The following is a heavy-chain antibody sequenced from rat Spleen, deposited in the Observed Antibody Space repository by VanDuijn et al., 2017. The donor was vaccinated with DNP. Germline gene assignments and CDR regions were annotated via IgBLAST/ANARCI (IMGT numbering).Heavy chain of an antibody. Sequence: EVQLVESGGGLEQPGRSLKLSCAASGFIFSDYYMAWVRQAPTKGLEWVAYIRYDGGSTYYGDSVKGRFTISRDNAKSILYLQMNSLRSEDMATYDCARWSTSHWYFDFWGPGTMVTVSS. CDR1: GFIFSDYY. V-gene: IGHV5-22*01. J-gene: IGHJ1*01. D-gene: IGHD3-1*01. CDR3: ARWSTSHWYFDF. CDR2: IRYDGGST.